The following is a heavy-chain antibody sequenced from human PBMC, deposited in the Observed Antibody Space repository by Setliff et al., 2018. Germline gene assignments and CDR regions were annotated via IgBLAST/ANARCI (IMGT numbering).Heavy chain of an antibody. D-gene: IGHD6-19*01. CDR3: ARSPPNRGSGSGWYGDF. CDR1: GYTFTSFG. J-gene: IGHJ4*02. CDR2: ISPYNGDT. V-gene: IGHV1-18*01. Sequence: ASVKVSCKASGYTFTSFGISWVRRAPGQGLEWMGWISPYNGDTRFAQKFQGRVTVTTDTPTSAGYLELRSLTSDDTAVYYCARSPPNRGSGSGWYGDFWGQGTRVTVSS.